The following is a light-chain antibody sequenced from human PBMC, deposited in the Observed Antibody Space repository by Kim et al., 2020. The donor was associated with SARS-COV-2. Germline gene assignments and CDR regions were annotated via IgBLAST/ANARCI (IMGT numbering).Light chain of an antibody. CDR3: QQSYSAPPT. Sequence: ASVGDRVTITCRASQIISTYLNWYQQRPGKAPKLLIYAASTLQSGVSSRFSGSGSGTDFTLTISSLQAEDFATYYCQQSYSAPPTFGGGTKVEIK. CDR1: QIISTY. CDR2: AAS. V-gene: IGKV1-39*01. J-gene: IGKJ4*01.